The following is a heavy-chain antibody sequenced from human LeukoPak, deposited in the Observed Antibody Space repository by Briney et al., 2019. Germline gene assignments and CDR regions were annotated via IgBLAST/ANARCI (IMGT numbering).Heavy chain of an antibody. CDR2: ISSSSYI. Sequence: GGSLRLSCAASGFTFSSYSMNWVRQAPGKGLEWVSSISSSSYIYYADSVKGRFTISRDNAKNSLYLQMNSLRAEDTAVYYCARSSWGDVASDKSFEFWGQGTLVTVSS. D-gene: IGHD3-10*01. CDR3: ARSSWGDVASDKSFEF. CDR1: GFTFSSYS. J-gene: IGHJ4*02. V-gene: IGHV3-21*04.